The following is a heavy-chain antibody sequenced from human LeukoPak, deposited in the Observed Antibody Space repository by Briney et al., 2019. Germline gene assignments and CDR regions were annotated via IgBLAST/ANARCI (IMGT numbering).Heavy chain of an antibody. V-gene: IGHV3-NL1*01. Sequence: GGSLRLSCAASGFTFSSYEMNWVRQAPGKGLEWVSSIGSDNKPHYSESVKGRFAISRDNSKNTLYLQMNSLRAEDTAVYYCARDRSSYEYYFDHWGQGTLVTVSS. CDR1: GFTFSSYE. J-gene: IGHJ4*02. D-gene: IGHD5-12*01. CDR3: ARDRSSYEYYFDH. CDR2: IGSDNKP.